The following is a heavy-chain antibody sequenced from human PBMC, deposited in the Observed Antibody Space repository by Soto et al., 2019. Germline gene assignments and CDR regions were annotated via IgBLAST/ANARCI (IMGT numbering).Heavy chain of an antibody. CDR3: ARGQVVAAQH. Sequence: PSETLSLTCAVSGGSIRSGGCSWSWIRQPPGKGLEWIGYIYHSGSTYYNPSLKSRVTISVDRSKNQFSLKLSSVTAADTAVYYCARGQVVAAQHWGQGTLVTSPQ. V-gene: IGHV4-30-2*01. CDR2: IYHSGST. D-gene: IGHD2-15*01. CDR1: GGSIRSGGCS. J-gene: IGHJ4*02.